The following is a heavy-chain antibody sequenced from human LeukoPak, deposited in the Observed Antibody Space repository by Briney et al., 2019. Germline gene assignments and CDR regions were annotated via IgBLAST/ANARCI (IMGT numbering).Heavy chain of an antibody. CDR2: IYYSGST. D-gene: IGHD6-6*01. CDR1: GGSISSGGYY. Sequence: PSETLSLTCTVSGGSISSGGYYWSWIRQHPGKGLEWIGYIYYSGSTYYNPSLKSRVTISVDTSKNQFSLKLSSVTAADTAVYYCARGLSLRQLAGGYNWFDPWGQGTLVTVSS. J-gene: IGHJ5*02. CDR3: ARGLSLRQLAGGYNWFDP. V-gene: IGHV4-31*03.